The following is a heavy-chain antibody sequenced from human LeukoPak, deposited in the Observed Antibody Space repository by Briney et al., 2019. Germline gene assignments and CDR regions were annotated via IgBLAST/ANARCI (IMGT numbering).Heavy chain of an antibody. Sequence: ASVKVSCKAGGYTFASFGISWVRQAPGQGLEWMAWISAYNGPTNIAQKFQGRVTMTTDTSTNTAYLELRSLRSDDTAVYYCARDIVMIVGSFYYGMDVWGQGTTVTVSS. CDR2: ISAYNGPT. V-gene: IGHV1-18*01. CDR3: ARDIVMIVGSFYYGMDV. D-gene: IGHD3-22*01. J-gene: IGHJ6*02. CDR1: GYTFASFG.